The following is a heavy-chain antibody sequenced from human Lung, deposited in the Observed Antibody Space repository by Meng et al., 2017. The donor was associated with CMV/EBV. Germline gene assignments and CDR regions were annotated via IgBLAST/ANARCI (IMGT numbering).Heavy chain of an antibody. D-gene: IGHD2-21*01. Sequence: ESXKISXAASGFTFSYYSMNWVRQAPGKGLEWVSSISSSSSYIYYADSVKGRFTISRDNAKNSLYLQMNSLRAEDTAVYYCAGFGHRNIWWLGIVGFDYWGQGXLVTVSS. CDR2: ISSSSSYI. CDR3: AGFGHRNIWWLGIVGFDY. V-gene: IGHV3-21*01. J-gene: IGHJ4*02. CDR1: GFTFSYYS.